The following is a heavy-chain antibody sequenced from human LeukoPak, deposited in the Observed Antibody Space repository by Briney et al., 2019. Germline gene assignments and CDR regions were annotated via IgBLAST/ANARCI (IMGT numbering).Heavy chain of an antibody. V-gene: IGHV4-39*01. CDR3: ARAAARRIVDY. Sequence: GSLRLSCAASGFTFSSYGMHWIRQPPGKGLEWIGSIYYSGSTYYNLSLKSRVTISVDTSKNQFSLKLSSVTAADTAVYYCARAAARRIVDYWGQGTLVTVSS. CDR2: IYYSGST. J-gene: IGHJ4*02. D-gene: IGHD6-6*01. CDR1: GFTFSSYG.